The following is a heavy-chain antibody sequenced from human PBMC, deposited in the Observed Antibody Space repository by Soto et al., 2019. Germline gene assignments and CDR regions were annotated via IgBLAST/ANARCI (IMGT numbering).Heavy chain of an antibody. CDR1: GFTFSSYA. CDR3: ARDDSSAFDY. CDR2: ISSNGGST. J-gene: IGHJ4*02. D-gene: IGHD3-22*01. V-gene: IGHV3-64*01. Sequence: EVQLVESGGGLVQPGGSLRLSCAASGFTFSSYAMHWVRQAPGKGLEYVSAISSNGGSTYYANSVKGRFTISRDNSKNTLYLQMGSLRAEDMAVYYCARDDSSAFDYWGQGTLFTVSS.